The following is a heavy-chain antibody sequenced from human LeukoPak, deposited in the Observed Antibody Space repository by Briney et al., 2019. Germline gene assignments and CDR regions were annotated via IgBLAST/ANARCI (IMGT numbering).Heavy chain of an antibody. V-gene: IGHV3-30*04. CDR2: ISYDGSNK. CDR1: GFTFSSYA. CDR3: ARVRPGFDWLDWFDP. J-gene: IGHJ5*02. D-gene: IGHD3-9*01. Sequence: GGSLRLSCAASGFTFSSYAMHWVRQAPGKGLEWVAVISYDGSNKYYADSVKGRFTISRGNSKNTLYLQMNSLRAEDTAVYYCARVRPGFDWLDWFDPWGQGTLVTVSS.